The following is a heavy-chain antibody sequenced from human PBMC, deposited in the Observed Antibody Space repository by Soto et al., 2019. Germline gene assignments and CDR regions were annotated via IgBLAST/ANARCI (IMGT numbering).Heavy chain of an antibody. CDR3: ARSGTRVDY. D-gene: IGHD3-10*01. CDR2: IYYSGST. V-gene: IGHV4-61*01. CDR1: GGSVSSGSYY. J-gene: IGHJ4*02. Sequence: QVQLQESGPGLVKPSETLSLTCTVSGGSVSSGSYYWSWIRQPPGKGLEWIGYIYYSGSTNYNPSIQSRVTLSVDTSKNQFSLKLSSVTAADTAVYYCARSGTRVDYWGQGTLVTVSS.